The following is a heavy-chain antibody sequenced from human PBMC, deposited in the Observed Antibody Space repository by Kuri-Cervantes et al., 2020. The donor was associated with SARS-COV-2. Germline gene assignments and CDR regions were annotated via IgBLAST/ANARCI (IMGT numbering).Heavy chain of an antibody. Sequence: ASVKVSCKASGYTFTGYYMHWVRQAPGQGLEWMGRINPNSGGTNYAQKFQGRVTMTRDTSVSTAYMELSRLRSDDTAVYYCARDVGGGSSGVFDYWGQGTLVTVSS. V-gene: IGHV1-2*06. D-gene: IGHD6-19*01. CDR3: ARDVGGGSSGVFDY. CDR1: GYTFTGYY. J-gene: IGHJ4*02. CDR2: INPNSGGT.